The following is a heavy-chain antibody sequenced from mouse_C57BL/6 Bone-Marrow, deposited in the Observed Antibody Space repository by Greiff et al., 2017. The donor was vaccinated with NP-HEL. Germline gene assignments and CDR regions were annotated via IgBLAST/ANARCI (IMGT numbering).Heavy chain of an antibody. CDR1: GYTFTSYG. Sequence: QVQLKESGAELARPGASVKLSCKASGYTFTSYGISWVKQRTGQGLEWIGEIYPRSGNTYYNEKFKGKATLTADKSSSTAYMELRSLTSEDSAVYFCAGDYFDYWGQGTTLTVSS. J-gene: IGHJ2*01. CDR2: IYPRSGNT. V-gene: IGHV1-81*01. CDR3: AGDYFDY.